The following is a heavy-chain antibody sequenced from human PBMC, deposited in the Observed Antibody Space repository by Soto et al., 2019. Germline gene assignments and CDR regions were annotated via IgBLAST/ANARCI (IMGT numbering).Heavy chain of an antibody. D-gene: IGHD4-4*01. J-gene: IGHJ6*02. Sequence: GGSLRLSCAASGFTFSSYAMSWVRQAPGKGLEWVSAISGSGGSTYYADSVKGRFTISRDNSKNTLYLQMNSLRAEGTAVYYCAKVVTFEENGMDVWGQGTTVTVSS. CDR2: ISGSGGST. CDR1: GFTFSSYA. CDR3: AKVVTFEENGMDV. V-gene: IGHV3-23*01.